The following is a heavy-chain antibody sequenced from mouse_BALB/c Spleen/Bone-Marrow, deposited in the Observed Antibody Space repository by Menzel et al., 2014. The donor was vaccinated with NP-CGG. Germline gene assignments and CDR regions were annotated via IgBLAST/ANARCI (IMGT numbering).Heavy chain of an antibody. D-gene: IGHD2-3*01. CDR1: GYTFTSYW. V-gene: IGHV1-69*02. J-gene: IGHJ3*01. CDR3: TRDDGSPFAY. Sequence: QVQLQQSGAELVRPGASVKLSCKASGYTFTSYWINWVKQRPGQGLEWIGNIYPSDSYTNYNQKFKDKATLTVGKSSSTAYMQLSSPTSEDSAVYYCTRDDGSPFAYWGQGTLVTVSA. CDR2: IYPSDSYT.